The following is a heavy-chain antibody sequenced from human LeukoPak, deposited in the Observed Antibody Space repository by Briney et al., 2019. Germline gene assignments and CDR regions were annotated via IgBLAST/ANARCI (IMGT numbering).Heavy chain of an antibody. J-gene: IGHJ6*02. Sequence: SETLSLTCTVSGGSISSYYWSWIRQPPGKGLEWIGYIYYSGSTNYNPSLKSRVTISVDTSKNQFSLKLSSVTAADTAVYYCARASLLWFGELYGMDVWGQGTTVTVSS. D-gene: IGHD3-10*01. CDR1: GGSISSYY. V-gene: IGHV4-59*01. CDR3: ARASLLWFGELYGMDV. CDR2: IYYSGST.